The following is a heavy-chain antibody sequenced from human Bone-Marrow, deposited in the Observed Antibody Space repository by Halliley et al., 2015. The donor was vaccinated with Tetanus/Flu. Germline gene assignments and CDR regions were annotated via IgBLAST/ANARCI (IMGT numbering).Heavy chain of an antibody. CDR3: AKSAGWLRDSATPRVNWFDP. D-gene: IGHD2-15*01. CDR2: VYYSGST. CDR1: GGSVTSGTYY. Sequence: TLSLTCTVSGGSVTSGTYYWSWIRQPPGKGLEWIGYVYYSGSTNYNPSLKSRVTISLDTSNNQFSLNLSSVTAADTAIYYCAKSAGWLRDSATPRVNWFDPWGQGTLVTVSS. V-gene: IGHV4-61*01. J-gene: IGHJ5*02.